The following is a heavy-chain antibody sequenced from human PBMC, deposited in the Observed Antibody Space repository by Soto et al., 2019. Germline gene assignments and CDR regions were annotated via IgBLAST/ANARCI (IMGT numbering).Heavy chain of an antibody. Sequence: QLQLQESGSGLVKPSQTLSLTCAVSGGSISSGGYSWSWIRQPPGKGLEWFGYIYHRGSTYYNPSLKSRATISVDRSKNQFSLKMSAVTAADTAVYYCARAVYELWIDYWGQGTMVTVSS. D-gene: IGHD3-10*01. CDR1: GGSISSGGYS. CDR2: IYHRGST. CDR3: ARAVYELWIDY. J-gene: IGHJ4*02. V-gene: IGHV4-30-2*01.